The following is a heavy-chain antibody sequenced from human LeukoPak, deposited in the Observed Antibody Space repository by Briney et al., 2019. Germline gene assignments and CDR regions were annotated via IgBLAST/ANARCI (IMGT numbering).Heavy chain of an antibody. V-gene: IGHV3-23*01. J-gene: IGHJ4*02. CDR1: GFTFSSYA. Sequence: GGSLRLSCAASGFTFSSYAMSWVRQAPGKGLEWVSGISGSGGSTYYADSVKGRFTISRDNSKNTLYLQMNSLTDEDTAVYYCAKKWGVGTTTLDYFDYWGQGTLVTVSS. CDR3: AKKWGVGTTTLDYFDY. D-gene: IGHD1-26*01. CDR2: ISGSGGST.